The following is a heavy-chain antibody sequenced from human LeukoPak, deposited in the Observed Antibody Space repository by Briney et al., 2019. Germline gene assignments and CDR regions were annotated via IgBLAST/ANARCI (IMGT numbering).Heavy chain of an antibody. CDR2: IWYDGSNK. CDR3: AKDSRIADYYFDY. D-gene: IGHD6-13*01. CDR1: GFTFSSYG. Sequence: PGRSLRLSCAASGFTFSSYGMHWVRQAPGKGLKWVAVIWYDGSNKYYADSVKGRFTISRDNSKNTLYLQMNSLRAGDTAVYYCAKDSRIADYYFDYWGQGTLVTVSS. V-gene: IGHV3-33*06. J-gene: IGHJ4*02.